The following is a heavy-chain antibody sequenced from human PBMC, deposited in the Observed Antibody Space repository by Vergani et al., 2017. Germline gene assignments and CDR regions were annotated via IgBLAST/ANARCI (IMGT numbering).Heavy chain of an antibody. V-gene: IGHV1-2*04. J-gene: IGHJ4*02. CDR3: ARGARRVEHFDY. CDR2: INPNSGGT. D-gene: IGHD1-26*01. Sequence: QVQLVQSGAEVKKPGASVKVSCKASGYTFTGYYMHWVRQAPGQGLEWMGWINPNSGGTNYAQQFQGWVTMTRDTSISTAYMELSRLRSDDTAVYYCARGARRVEHFDYWGQGTLVTVSS. CDR1: GYTFTGYY.